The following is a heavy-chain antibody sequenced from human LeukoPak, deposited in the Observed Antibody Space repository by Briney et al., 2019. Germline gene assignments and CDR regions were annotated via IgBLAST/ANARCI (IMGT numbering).Heavy chain of an antibody. CDR2: IYYSGST. CDR1: GGSISSSSYY. CDR3: AVLTMVLRSYGMDV. D-gene: IGHD3-10*01. V-gene: IGHV4-39*01. J-gene: IGHJ6*02. Sequence: PSETLSLTCTVSGGSISSSSYYWGWIRQPPGKGLEWIGSIYYSGSTYYNPSLKSRVTISVDTSKNQFSLKLSSVTAADTAVYYCAVLTMVLRSYGMDVWGQGTTVTVSS.